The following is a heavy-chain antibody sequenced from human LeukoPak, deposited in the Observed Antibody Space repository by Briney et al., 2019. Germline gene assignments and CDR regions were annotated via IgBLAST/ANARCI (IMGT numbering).Heavy chain of an antibody. CDR3: ARLGLTYCSSTSCYAPQVPYYYYYMDV. Sequence: AETLALTCTVSGGSISSYYWSWIRQPPGKGLEWIGYIYYSGSTNYNPSLKSRVTISVDTSKNQFSLKLSSVTAADTAVYYCARLGLTYCSSTSCYAPQVPYYYYYMDVWGKGTTVTIYS. V-gene: IGHV4-59*12. CDR2: IYYSGST. CDR1: GGSISSYY. D-gene: IGHD2-2*01. J-gene: IGHJ6*03.